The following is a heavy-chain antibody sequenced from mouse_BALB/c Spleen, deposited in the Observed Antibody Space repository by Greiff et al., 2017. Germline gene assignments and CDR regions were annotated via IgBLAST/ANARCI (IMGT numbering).Heavy chain of an antibody. CDR2: IYPGDGST. CDR1: GYTFTSYY. V-gene: IGHV1S56*01. J-gene: IGHJ2*01. Sequence: QVQLQQSGPELVKPGASVKMSCKASGYTFTSYYIHWVKQRPGQGLEWIGWIYPGDGSTKYNEKFKGKTTLTADKSSSTAYMLLSSLTSEDSAIYFCANYDYGFDYWGQGTTLTVSS. D-gene: IGHD2-4*01. CDR3: ANYDYGFDY.